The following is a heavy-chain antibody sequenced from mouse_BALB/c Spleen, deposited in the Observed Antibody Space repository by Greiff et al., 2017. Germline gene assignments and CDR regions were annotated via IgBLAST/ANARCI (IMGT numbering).Heavy chain of an antibody. CDR3: ARLGVTTVVEDYWYFDV. V-gene: IGHV5-6*01. CDR1: GFTFSSYG. J-gene: IGHJ1*01. D-gene: IGHD1-1*01. Sequence: EVQLVESGGDLVKPGGSLKLSCAASGFTFSSYGMSWVRQTPDKRLEWVATISSGGSYTYYPDSVKGRFTISRDNAKNTLYLQMSSLKSEDTAMYYCARLGVTTVVEDYWYFDVWGAGTTVTVSS. CDR2: ISSGGSYT.